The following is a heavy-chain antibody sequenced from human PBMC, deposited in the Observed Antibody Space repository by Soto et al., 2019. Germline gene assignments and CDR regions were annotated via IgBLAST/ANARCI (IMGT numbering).Heavy chain of an antibody. CDR3: ARASAAAGDFDY. D-gene: IGHD6-13*01. CDR2: IWYDGSNK. CDR1: GFTFSSYG. V-gene: IGHV3-33*01. Sequence: PGGSLRLSCAASGFTFSSYGMHWVRQAPGKGLEWVAVIWYDGSNKYYADSVKGRFTISRDNSKNTLYLQMNSLRAEDTAVYYSARASAAAGDFDYWGQGTLVTVSS. J-gene: IGHJ4*02.